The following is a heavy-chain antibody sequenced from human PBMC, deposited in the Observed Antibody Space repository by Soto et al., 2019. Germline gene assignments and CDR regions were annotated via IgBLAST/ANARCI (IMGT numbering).Heavy chain of an antibody. J-gene: IGHJ6*02. Sequence: QVQLVESGGGVVQPGRSLRLSCAASGFTFSSYAMHWVHQAPGKGLEWVAVISYDGSNKYYADSVKGRFTISRDNSKNTLYLQMNSLRAEDTAVYYCARAPPDYSNPRYYYYGMDVWGQGTTVTVSS. V-gene: IGHV3-30-3*01. D-gene: IGHD4-4*01. CDR1: GFTFSSYA. CDR3: ARAPPDYSNPRYYYYGMDV. CDR2: ISYDGSNK.